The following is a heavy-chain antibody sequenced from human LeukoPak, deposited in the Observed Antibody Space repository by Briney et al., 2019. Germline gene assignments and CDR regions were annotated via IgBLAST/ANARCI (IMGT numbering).Heavy chain of an antibody. CDR3: ARTTEGGYTYDYFYYYYMDV. CDR2: ISYSGST. V-gene: IGHV4-59*01. CDR1: GGSISRYY. Sequence: PSETLSLTCAVSGGSISRYYWNWIRQPPGKGLEWIGYISYSGSTNYNPSLKSRVTISVDTSKNQFSLKLSSVTAADTAVYYCARTTEGGYTYDYFYYYYMDVWGKGTTVTISS. J-gene: IGHJ6*03. D-gene: IGHD5-18*01.